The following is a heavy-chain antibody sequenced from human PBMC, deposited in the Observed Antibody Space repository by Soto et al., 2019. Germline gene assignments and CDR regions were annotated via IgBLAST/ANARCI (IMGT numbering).Heavy chain of an antibody. Sequence: GESXKISCKGSGYSFTSYWIGWVRQMPGKGLEWMGIIYPGDSDTRYSPSFQGQVTISADKSISTAYLQWSSLKASDTAMYYCARLLEKLVVPTYGMDVWGQGTTVTVSS. D-gene: IGHD6-6*01. J-gene: IGHJ6*02. CDR2: IYPGDSDT. CDR3: ARLLEKLVVPTYGMDV. CDR1: GYSFTSYW. V-gene: IGHV5-51*01.